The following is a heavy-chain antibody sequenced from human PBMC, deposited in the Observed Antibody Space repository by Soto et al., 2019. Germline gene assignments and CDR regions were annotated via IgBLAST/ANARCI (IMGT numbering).Heavy chain of an antibody. CDR3: ARDQRGYYYYYMDV. CDR2: IYSGGST. V-gene: IGHV3-66*01. Sequence: GGSLRLSCAASGFTVSSNYMSWVRQAPGKGLEWVSVIYSGGSTYYEDSVKGRFTISRDNSKNTLYLQMNSLRAEDTAVYYCARDQRGYYYYYMDVWGKGTTVTVSS. CDR1: GFTVSSNY. J-gene: IGHJ6*03.